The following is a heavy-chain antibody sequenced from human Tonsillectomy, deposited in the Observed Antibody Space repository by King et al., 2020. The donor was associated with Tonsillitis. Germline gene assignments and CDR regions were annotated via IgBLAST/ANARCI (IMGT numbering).Heavy chain of an antibody. CDR2: ISGSGYIT. V-gene: IGHV3-23*04. J-gene: IGHJ6*03. D-gene: IGHD6-13*01. CDR3: AKSGGVAATGTFRDYYYYYMDV. Sequence: VQLVESGGGLVQPGGSLRLSCAASGFTFSSYAMTWVRQAPGKGLEWVSAISGSGYITYYADSMKGRFTISRDNSKNTLSLQMNNLRAEDTAIYYCAKSGGVAATGTFRDYYYYYMDVWGRGTTVTVSS. CDR1: GFTFSSYA.